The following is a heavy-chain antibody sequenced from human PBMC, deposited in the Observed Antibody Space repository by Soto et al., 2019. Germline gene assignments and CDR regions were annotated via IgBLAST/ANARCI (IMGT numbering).Heavy chain of an antibody. CDR2: IIPIFGTA. CDR3: ASGYCSSTSCADPINWFDP. CDR1: GGTFSSYA. J-gene: IGHJ5*02. V-gene: IGHV1-69*01. Sequence: QVQLVQSGAEVKKPGSSVKVSCKASGGTFSSYAISWVRQAPGQGLELMGGIIPIFGTANYAQKIHGRVTITADESTSTAYMELSSLRSEETAVYYCASGYCSSTSCADPINWFDPWGQGTMVTVSS. D-gene: IGHD2-2*03.